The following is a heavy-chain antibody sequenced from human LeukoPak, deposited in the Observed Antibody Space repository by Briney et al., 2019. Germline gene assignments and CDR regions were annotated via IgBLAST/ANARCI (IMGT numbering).Heavy chain of an antibody. CDR1: GFTFSSYA. V-gene: IGHV3-23*01. CDR2: ISGSDGST. Sequence: GGSLRLSCAASGFTFSSYAMSWVRQAPGKGLEWVSAISGSDGSTYYADSVKGRFTISRDNAKNSLYLQMNSLRAEDTAVYYCARGSDFVWGSYRPYFDYWGQGTLVTVSS. J-gene: IGHJ4*02. D-gene: IGHD3-16*02. CDR3: ARGSDFVWGSYRPYFDY.